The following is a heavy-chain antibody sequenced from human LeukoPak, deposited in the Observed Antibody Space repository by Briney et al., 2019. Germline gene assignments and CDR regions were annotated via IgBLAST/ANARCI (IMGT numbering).Heavy chain of an antibody. D-gene: IGHD6-13*01. CDR1: GFTFSSYG. CDR3: AREHTIAATGTHWFAP. Sequence: GGSLRLSCAASGFTFSSYGMHWVRQAPGKGLEWVAVIWYDGSNKNYADSVKGRFTISRDNSKNTLYLQMNSLRAEDTAVYYCAREHTIAATGTHWFAPWGQGTLVTVSS. J-gene: IGHJ5*02. V-gene: IGHV3-33*01. CDR2: IWYDGSNK.